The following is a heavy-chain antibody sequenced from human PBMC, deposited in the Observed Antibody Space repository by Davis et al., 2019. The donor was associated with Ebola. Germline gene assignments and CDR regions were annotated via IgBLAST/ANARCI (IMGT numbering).Heavy chain of an antibody. V-gene: IGHV3-48*04. CDR3: AKEQDYYGSGNYYNEYYFDY. CDR1: GFTFSSYA. Sequence: GGSLRLSCAASGFTFSSYAMSWIRQAPGKGLEWVSYISSSGSTIYYADSVKGRFTISRDNSKNSLYLQMNSLRAEDTALYYCAKEQDYYGSGNYYNEYYFDYWGQGTLVTVSS. D-gene: IGHD3-10*01. J-gene: IGHJ4*02. CDR2: ISSSGSTI.